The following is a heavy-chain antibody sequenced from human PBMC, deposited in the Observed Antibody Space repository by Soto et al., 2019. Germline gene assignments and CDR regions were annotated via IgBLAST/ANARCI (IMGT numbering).Heavy chain of an antibody. CDR3: ARDRARDGYNHD. Sequence: QVQLVQSGAEVKKPGSSVKVSCKAPGGTFSSYAISWVRQAPGQGLEWMGGIIPIFGTANYAQKFQGRVTITANETTSTAYMELSRLRSEDTAVYYCARDRARDGYNHDWGQGTLVTVSS. CDR1: GGTFSSYA. V-gene: IGHV1-69*12. D-gene: IGHD5-12*01. J-gene: IGHJ4*02. CDR2: IIPIFGTA.